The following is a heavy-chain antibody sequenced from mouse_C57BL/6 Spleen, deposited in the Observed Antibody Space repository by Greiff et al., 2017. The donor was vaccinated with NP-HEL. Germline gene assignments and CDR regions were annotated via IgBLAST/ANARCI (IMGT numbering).Heavy chain of an antibody. CDR1: GFTFTDYY. CDR3: ARSFYDGYYSAMDY. V-gene: IGHV7-3*01. D-gene: IGHD2-3*01. J-gene: IGHJ4*01. CDR2: IRNKANGYTT. Sequence: EVKLVESGGGLVQPGGSLSLSCAASGFTFTDYYMSWVRQPPGKALEWLGFIRNKANGYTTEYSASVKGRFTISRDNSQSILYLQMNALRAEDSATYYCARSFYDGYYSAMDYWGQGTSVTVSS.